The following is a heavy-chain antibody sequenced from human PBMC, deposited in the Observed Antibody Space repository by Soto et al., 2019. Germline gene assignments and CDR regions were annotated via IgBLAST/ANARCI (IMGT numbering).Heavy chain of an antibody. Sequence: GESLKISCKGSGYSFTSYWISWVRQMPGKGLEWMGRIDPSDSYTNYSPSFQGHVTISADKSISTAYLQWSSLKASDTAMYYCASHNYGSGSRYYYYGMDVWVQGTTVTVSS. D-gene: IGHD3-10*01. CDR2: IDPSDSYT. J-gene: IGHJ6*02. CDR1: GYSFTSYW. V-gene: IGHV5-10-1*01. CDR3: ASHNYGSGSRYYYYGMDV.